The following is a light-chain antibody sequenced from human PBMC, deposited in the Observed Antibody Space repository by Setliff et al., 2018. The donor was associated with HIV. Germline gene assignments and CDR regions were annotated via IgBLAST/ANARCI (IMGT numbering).Light chain of an antibody. CDR2: DAS. CDR1: QSISNY. Sequence: DIQMTQSPSSLSASVGDRVTITCRASQSISNYLNWYQQKPGKAPKLLIYDASSLQSGVPSRFSGSGSGTDFTLTISSLQPEDFATYSCQQSYSTPRTFGQGTKVDIK. CDR3: QQSYSTPRT. J-gene: IGKJ1*01. V-gene: IGKV1-39*01.